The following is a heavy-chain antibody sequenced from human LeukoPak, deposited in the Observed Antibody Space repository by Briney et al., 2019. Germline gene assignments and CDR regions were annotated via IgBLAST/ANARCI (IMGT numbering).Heavy chain of an antibody. CDR1: VYTFTSYG. Sequence: GASVKVSCKASVYTFTSYGISWVRQAPGQGLERMGWISAYNGNTNYAQKLQGRVTMTTDTSTSTAYMELRSLRSDDTAVYYCAREAVTTVFDYWGQGTLVTVSS. J-gene: IGHJ4*02. CDR3: AREAVTTVFDY. CDR2: ISAYNGNT. V-gene: IGHV1-18*01. D-gene: IGHD4-17*01.